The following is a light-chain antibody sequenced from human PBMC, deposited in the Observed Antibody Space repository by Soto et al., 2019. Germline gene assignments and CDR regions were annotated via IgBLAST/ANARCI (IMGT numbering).Light chain of an antibody. Sequence: EIVLTQSPATLSLSPGERAALSCRASQSVSSYLAWYQQKPGQAPRLLIYDASTRAAGIPARFSGSGSGTDFTLTISSLEPEDFAVYYCQQRSNWPSTFGGGTKVEIK. CDR2: DAS. CDR1: QSVSSY. CDR3: QQRSNWPST. J-gene: IGKJ4*02. V-gene: IGKV3-11*01.